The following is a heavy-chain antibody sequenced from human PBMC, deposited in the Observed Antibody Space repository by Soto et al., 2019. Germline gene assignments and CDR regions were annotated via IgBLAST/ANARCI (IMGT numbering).Heavy chain of an antibody. J-gene: IGHJ3*02. Sequence: PSETLSLTCTVSGGSISSYYWSWIRQPPGKGLEWIGYIYYSGSTNYNPSLKSRVTISVDTSKNQFSLKLSSVTAADTAVYYCARDREDAFDIWGQGTMVTVSS. CDR1: GGSISSYY. CDR2: IYYSGST. CDR3: ARDREDAFDI. V-gene: IGHV4-59*01.